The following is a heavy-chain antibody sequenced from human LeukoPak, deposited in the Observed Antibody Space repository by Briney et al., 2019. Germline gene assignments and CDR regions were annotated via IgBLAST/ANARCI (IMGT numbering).Heavy chain of an antibody. CDR1: GYTFTSYG. V-gene: IGHV1-18*01. D-gene: IGHD3-22*01. Sequence: ASVKVSCKASGYTFTSYGISWVRQAPGQGLEWMGWISAYNGNTNYAQKLQGRVTMTTDTSTSTAYLELRSLRSDATAVYYCARATVLSYITMIVVVDPYYFDYWGQGTLVTVSS. CDR2: ISAYNGNT. J-gene: IGHJ4*02. CDR3: ARATVLSYITMIVVVDPYYFDY.